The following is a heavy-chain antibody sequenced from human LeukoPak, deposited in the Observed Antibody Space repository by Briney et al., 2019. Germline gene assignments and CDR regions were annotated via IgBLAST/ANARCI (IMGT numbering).Heavy chain of an antibody. CDR3: ARAPVEMATIYFDY. V-gene: IGHV4-30-2*01. Sequence: TLSLTCTVSGGSISSGGYYWSWIRQHPGTGLEWIGYIYHSGSTYYNPSLKSRVTISVDRSKNQFSLKLSSVTAADTAVYYCARAPVEMATIYFDYWGQGTLVTVSS. CDR2: IYHSGST. CDR1: GGSISSGGYY. D-gene: IGHD5-12*01. J-gene: IGHJ4*02.